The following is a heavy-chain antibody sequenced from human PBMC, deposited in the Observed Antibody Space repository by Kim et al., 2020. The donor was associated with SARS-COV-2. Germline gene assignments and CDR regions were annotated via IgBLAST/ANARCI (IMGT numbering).Heavy chain of an antibody. Sequence: ASVKVSCKASGYTFTSYGITWVRQAPGQGLEWMGWISAYNGNTNYARKLQGRVTMTTDTSTSAAYMELRSLTSDDTAVYYCARVPLRFFDWFLMGWFDPWGQGTLVTVSS. CDR3: ARVPLRFFDWFLMGWFDP. CDR2: ISAYNGNT. V-gene: IGHV1-18*04. J-gene: IGHJ5*02. CDR1: GYTFTSYG. D-gene: IGHD3-9*01.